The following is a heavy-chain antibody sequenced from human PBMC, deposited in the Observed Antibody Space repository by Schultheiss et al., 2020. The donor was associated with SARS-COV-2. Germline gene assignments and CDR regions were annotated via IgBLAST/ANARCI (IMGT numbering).Heavy chain of an antibody. CDR3: AREKEGYDSSGYFLY. J-gene: IGHJ4*02. CDR2: INPNSGGT. CDR1: GYTFTSYG. Sequence: ASVKVSCKASGYTFTSYGISWVRQAPRQGLEWMGWINPNSGGTNYAQKFQGRVTITADKSTSTAYMELSRLRSEDTAVYYCAREKEGYDSSGYFLYWGQGTLVTVSS. D-gene: IGHD3-22*01. V-gene: IGHV1-18*01.